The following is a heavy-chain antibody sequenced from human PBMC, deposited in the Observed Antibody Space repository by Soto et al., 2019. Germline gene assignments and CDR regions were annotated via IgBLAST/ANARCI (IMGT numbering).Heavy chain of an antibody. Sequence: GASVKVSCKASGYTFTSYGISWVRQAPGRGLEWMGWISAYNGNTNYAQKLKGRVTMTTDTSTSTAYMELRSLRSDDTAVYYCARDIKYDYGYYFDYWGQGTLVTVSS. CDR1: GYTFTSYG. V-gene: IGHV1-18*01. CDR2: ISAYNGNT. CDR3: ARDIKYDYGYYFDY. J-gene: IGHJ4*02. D-gene: IGHD3-10*01.